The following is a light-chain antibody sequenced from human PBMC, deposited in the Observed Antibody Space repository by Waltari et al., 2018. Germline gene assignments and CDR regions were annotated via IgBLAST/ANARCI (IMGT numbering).Light chain of an antibody. CDR1: ESVSTNY. J-gene: IGKJ2*01. V-gene: IGKV3-20*01. CDR3: QQYGSPST. CDR2: GSS. Sequence: EIVLTQAAGTLALSPGERAILSCRASESVSTNYLAWDQQKPGQAPRLLIFGSSIRATGIPDRFSGSGSGTDFTLTISRVEPQDFAVYYCQQYGSPSTFGQGTKLDIK.